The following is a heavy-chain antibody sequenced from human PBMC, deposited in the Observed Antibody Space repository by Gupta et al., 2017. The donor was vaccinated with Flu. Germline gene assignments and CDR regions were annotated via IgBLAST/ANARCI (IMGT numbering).Heavy chain of an antibody. V-gene: IGHV1-69*02. D-gene: IGHD4-17*01. CDR2: IIPILGIA. CDR1: GGTFSSYT. J-gene: IGHJ4*02. Sequence: QVQLVQSGAEVKKPGSSVKVSCKASGGTFSSYTISWVRQAPGQGLEWMGRIIPILGIANYAQKFQGRVTITADKSTSTAYMELSSLRSEDTAVYYCARVYGDYDFDYWGQGTLVTVSS. CDR3: ARVYGDYDFDY.